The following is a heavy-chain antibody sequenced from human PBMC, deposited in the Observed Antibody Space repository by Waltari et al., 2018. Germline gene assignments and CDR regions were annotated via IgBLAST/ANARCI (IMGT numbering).Heavy chain of an antibody. CDR3: ARARGELADFDF. CDR2: IIPILKLT. D-gene: IGHD3-10*01. V-gene: IGHV1-69*04. J-gene: IGHJ4*02. CDR1: GCTVNHEA. Sequence: QVQLVQSGAAVKKHGSSVTVSCTASGCTVNHEAASWVQQAPGQGLEWMGRIIPILKLTNYAQRFQGRVTMTADKSTTTAYMELSSLSSADTAVYYCARARGELADFDFWGQGTQVTVSS.